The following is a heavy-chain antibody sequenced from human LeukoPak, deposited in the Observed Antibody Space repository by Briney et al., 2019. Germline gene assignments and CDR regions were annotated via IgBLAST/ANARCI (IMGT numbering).Heavy chain of an antibody. CDR3: ASRAPYYDSSGYYPLFDY. D-gene: IGHD3-22*01. CDR2: IKEDGSQI. V-gene: IGHV3-7*01. Sequence: PGGSLRLSCAGTGFTFNNYWMNWVRQAPGKGLEWVANIKEDGSQIYYVDSVKGRFTISRDNAKNSVYLQMNSLRAEDTAVYYCASRAPYYDSSGYYPLFDYWGQGTLVTVSS. CDR1: GFTFNNYW. J-gene: IGHJ4*02.